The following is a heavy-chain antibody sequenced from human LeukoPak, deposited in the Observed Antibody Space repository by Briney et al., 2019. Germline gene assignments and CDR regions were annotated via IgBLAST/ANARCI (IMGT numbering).Heavy chain of an antibody. Sequence: GGSLRLSCAASGFTVNNNYMTWVRQTPGKGLEWVSLIFSDGNTYCADSVRGRFTISRDDSKNTLYLQMNSLRAEDTALYFCARAFTFYYGSGTYPIFDYWGQGTLVTVSS. CDR3: ARAFTFYYGSGTYPIFDY. J-gene: IGHJ4*02. V-gene: IGHV3-53*01. CDR2: IFSDGNT. CDR1: GFTVNNNY. D-gene: IGHD3-10*01.